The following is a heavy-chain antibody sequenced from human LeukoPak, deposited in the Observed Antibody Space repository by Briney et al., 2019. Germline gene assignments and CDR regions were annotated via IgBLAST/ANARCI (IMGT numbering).Heavy chain of an antibody. Sequence: PSETLSLTCTVSGGSISSYYWSWIRQPAGKGLEWIGRIYTSGSTNYNPSLKSRVTMSVDTSKNQFSLKLSSVTAADTAVYYCAREYNSGSRTDYYYYMDVWGKGTTVTVSS. J-gene: IGHJ6*03. CDR2: IYTSGST. CDR1: GGSISSYY. CDR3: AREYNSGSRTDYYYYMDV. D-gene: IGHD1-26*01. V-gene: IGHV4-4*07.